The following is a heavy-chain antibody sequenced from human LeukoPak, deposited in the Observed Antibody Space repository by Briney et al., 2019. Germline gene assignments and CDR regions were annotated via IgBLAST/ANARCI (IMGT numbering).Heavy chain of an antibody. V-gene: IGHV1-2*02. CDR3: ARAGARNYYDSSGSFDY. J-gene: IGHJ4*01. Sequence: ASVKVSCKASGYIFTDYYMHWVRQAPGQGLEWMGWINPNSGGTNYAQKLQGRVTMTRDTSISTAYMELSRLRSDDTAVYYCARAGARNYYDSSGSFDYWGQGTLVTVSS. CDR2: INPNSGGT. CDR1: GYIFTDYY. D-gene: IGHD3-22*01.